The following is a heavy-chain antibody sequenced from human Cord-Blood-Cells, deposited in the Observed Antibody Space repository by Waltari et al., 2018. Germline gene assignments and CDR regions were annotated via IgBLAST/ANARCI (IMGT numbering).Heavy chain of an antibody. CDR2: INPSGGST. J-gene: IGHJ4*02. CDR3: ARDMTTVTDY. D-gene: IGHD4-4*01. V-gene: IGHV1-46*01. Sequence: QVQLVQSGAEVKKPGASVKVSCKASGYTFTSYYMHWVRQAPGQGLEWMGIINPSGGSTTYAQKCQGRVTMTRDTSTSTVYMELSSLRSEDTAVYYCARDMTTVTDYWGQGTLVTVSS. CDR1: GYTFTSYY.